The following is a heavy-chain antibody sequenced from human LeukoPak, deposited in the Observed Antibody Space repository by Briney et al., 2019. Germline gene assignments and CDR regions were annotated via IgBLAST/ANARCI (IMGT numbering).Heavy chain of an antibody. CDR1: GFTFSNAW. D-gene: IGHD2-2*01. V-gene: IGHV3-15*01. CDR2: IKSKTDGGTT. J-gene: IGHJ4*02. Sequence: GGSLRLSCAASGFTFSNAWMSWVRQAPGKGLEWVGRIKSKTDGGTTDYAAPGKGRFTISRDDSKNTLYLQMNSLKTEDTAVYYCTTPYCSSTSCYVPYWGQGTLVTVSS. CDR3: TTPYCSSTSCYVPY.